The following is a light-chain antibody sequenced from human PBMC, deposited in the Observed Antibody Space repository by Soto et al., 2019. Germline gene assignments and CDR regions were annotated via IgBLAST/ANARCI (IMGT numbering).Light chain of an antibody. CDR1: QSLLHSNGYNY. CDR3: MQALQTPPPT. Sequence: DIVMTQSPLSLPVTPGEPASISCRSSQSLLHSNGYNYLDWYLQKPGQSPQLLIYLGSNRASGVPDRFSGSGSGTDFTLKISRVEAEDVGVYYSMQALQTPPPTFGGGTKVEIK. V-gene: IGKV2-28*01. J-gene: IGKJ4*01. CDR2: LGS.